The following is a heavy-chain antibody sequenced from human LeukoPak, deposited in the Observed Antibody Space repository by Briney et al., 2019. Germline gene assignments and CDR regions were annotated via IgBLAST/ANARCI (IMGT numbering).Heavy chain of an antibody. CDR1: GNYW. D-gene: IGHD2/OR15-2a*01. CDR3: VSFYETY. Sequence: GGSLRPSCAASGNYWMHWVRQAPGKGLVWVSHINSDGSWASYADSVKGRFTISKDNAKNTVYLQMNSLRAEDTAVYYCVSFYETYWGRGTLVTVSS. CDR2: INSDGSWA. J-gene: IGHJ4*02. V-gene: IGHV3-74*01.